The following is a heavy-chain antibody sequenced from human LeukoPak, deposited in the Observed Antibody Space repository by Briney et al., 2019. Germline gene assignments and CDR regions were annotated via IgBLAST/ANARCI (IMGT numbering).Heavy chain of an antibody. CDR2: IIPILGIA. J-gene: IGHJ6*03. V-gene: IGHV1-69*02. Sequence: SVKVSCKASGGTFSSYTISWVRRAPGQGLERMGRIIPILGIANYAQKFQGRVTITADKSTSTAYMELSSLRSEDTAVYYCVKRGGIVGATMGFDYYYYMDVWGKGTTVTVSS. CDR3: VKRGGIVGATMGFDYYYYMDV. D-gene: IGHD1-26*01. CDR1: GGTFSSYT.